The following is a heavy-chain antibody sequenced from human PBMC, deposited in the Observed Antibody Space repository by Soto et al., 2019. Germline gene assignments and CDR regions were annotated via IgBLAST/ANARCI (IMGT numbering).Heavy chain of an antibody. CDR1: GGSFSGYY. D-gene: IGHD2-2*01. J-gene: IGHJ5*02. CDR3: ARGLTTNWFDP. CDR2: INHSGST. Sequence: SETLSLTCAVYGGSFSGYYWSWIRQPPGKGLEWIGEINHSGSTNYNPSLKSRVTISVDTSKNQFSLKLSSVTAADTAVYYYARGLTTNWFDPWGQGTLVTVSS. V-gene: IGHV4-34*01.